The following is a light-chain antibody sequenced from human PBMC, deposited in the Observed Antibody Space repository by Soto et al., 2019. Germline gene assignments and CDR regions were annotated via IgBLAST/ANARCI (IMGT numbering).Light chain of an antibody. J-gene: IGKJ1*01. Sequence: EIVMTQSPATLSVSPGERASLSCRASQSVSKMFLAWYQQKPGQAPRLLIYAASSRATGIPDRFSGSGSGTDFTLTISRLEPEDFAVYYCQQYGSSPPPFGQGTKVDIK. CDR2: AAS. CDR1: QSVSKMF. CDR3: QQYGSSPPP. V-gene: IGKV3-20*01.